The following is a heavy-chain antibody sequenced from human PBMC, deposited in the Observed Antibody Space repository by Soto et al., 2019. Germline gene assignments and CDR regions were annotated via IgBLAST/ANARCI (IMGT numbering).Heavy chain of an antibody. CDR3: ARVKVAAAGLYGMDV. V-gene: IGHV4-30-4*01. J-gene: IGHJ6*02. D-gene: IGHD6-13*01. Sequence: QVQLQESGPGLVKPSQTLSLTCTVSGGSISSGDYYWSWIRQPPGKGLEWIGYIYYSGSTYYNPSLKSRVTISVDTSKNQFSLKLSSVTAADTAVYYCARVKVAAAGLYGMDVWGQGTTVTVSS. CDR2: IYYSGST. CDR1: GGSISSGDYY.